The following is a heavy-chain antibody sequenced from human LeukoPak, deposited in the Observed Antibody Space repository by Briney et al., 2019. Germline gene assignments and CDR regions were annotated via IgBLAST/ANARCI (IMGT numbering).Heavy chain of an antibody. J-gene: IGHJ3*02. CDR3: AKETDAFDI. V-gene: IGHV3-9*01. CDR1: GFTFDDYA. CDR2: ISWNSGSI. Sequence: PGGSLRLSCAASGFTFDDYAMHWVRQAPGKGLEWVSGISWNSGSIGYADSVKGRLTISRDNAKNSLYLQMNSLRAEDTALYYCAKETDAFDIWGQGTMVTVSS.